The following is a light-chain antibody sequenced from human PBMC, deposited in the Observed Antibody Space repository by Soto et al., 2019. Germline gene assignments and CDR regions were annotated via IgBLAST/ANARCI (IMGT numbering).Light chain of an antibody. V-gene: IGKV3D-15*01. CDR2: GAS. CDR3: QHYNNWPLT. Sequence: EMVLTQSPGTLSLSPGERATLSCRASQSVTTQLAWYQQKPGQAPRLIIHGASSRATGVPDRITGSGSGTDFTLSISRLEPEDFAVYYCQHYNNWPLTFGGGTKVDIK. CDR1: QSVTTQ. J-gene: IGKJ4*01.